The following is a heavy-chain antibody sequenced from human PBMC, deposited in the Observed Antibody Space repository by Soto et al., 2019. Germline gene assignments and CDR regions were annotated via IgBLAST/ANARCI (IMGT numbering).Heavy chain of an antibody. V-gene: IGHV4-39*01. D-gene: IGHD4-17*01. CDR1: GGSITSSSYY. CDR2: IYYSGRS. CDR3: ARQRTTVVTQAYFDH. J-gene: IGHJ4*02. Sequence: SETLSLTCTVSGGSITSSSYYWGWIRQPPGKGLEWIGGIYYSGRSYYNPSLKSRVTMSADTSKNQFSLTLNSVTAADAAVYYCARQRTTVVTQAYFDHWGQGTLVTVSS.